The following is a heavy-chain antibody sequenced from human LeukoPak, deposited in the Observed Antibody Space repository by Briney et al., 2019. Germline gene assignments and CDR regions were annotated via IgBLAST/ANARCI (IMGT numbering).Heavy chain of an antibody. V-gene: IGHV3-30*18. CDR2: ISYDGSNK. J-gene: IGHJ4*02. Sequence: GGSLRLSCAASGFTFSSYGMHWVRQAPGKGLEWVAVISYDGSNKYYADSVKGRFTISRDNSKNTLDLQMNSLRAEDTAVYYCAKDFGYFDWLLFFDYWGQGTLVTVSS. D-gene: IGHD3-9*01. CDR1: GFTFSSYG. CDR3: AKDFGYFDWLLFFDY.